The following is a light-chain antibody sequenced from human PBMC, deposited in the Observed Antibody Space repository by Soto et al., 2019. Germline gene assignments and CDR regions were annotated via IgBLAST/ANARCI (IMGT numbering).Light chain of an antibody. CDR3: QRYYNAPFT. J-gene: IGKJ4*01. CDR1: QGIKNY. V-gene: IGKV1-27*01. CDR2: AAS. Sequence: DIQVTQYPSSLSASVGDRVTITFRASQGIKNYLAWYQQKPGEIPKLLIYAASTLESGIPPRFSGSGSGTDFTLTINNLQPEDVATYYCQRYYNAPFTFGGRTKVDIK.